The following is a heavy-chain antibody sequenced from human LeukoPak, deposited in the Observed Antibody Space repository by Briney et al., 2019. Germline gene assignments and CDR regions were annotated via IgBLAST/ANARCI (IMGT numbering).Heavy chain of an antibody. D-gene: IGHD2-15*01. CDR3: ARDHEEYCSGGSCSRFDY. CDR2: ISTSSSYI. CDR1: GFTFSSYN. Sequence: PGGPLRLSCAASGFTFSSYNMNWVRQAPGKGLEWVSSISTSSSYIYYADSVKGRFTISRDNARNSLYLQMNSLRAEDTAVYYCARDHEEYCSGGSCSRFDYWGQGTLVTVSS. V-gene: IGHV3-21*01. J-gene: IGHJ4*02.